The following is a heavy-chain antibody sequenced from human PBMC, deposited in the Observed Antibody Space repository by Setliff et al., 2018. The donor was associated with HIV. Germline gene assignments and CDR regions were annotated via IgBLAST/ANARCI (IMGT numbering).Heavy chain of an antibody. CDR3: ARAPFYSGYDSHDSSGYYLDAFDI. Sequence: SETLSLTCTVSGGSISSGSYYWSWIRQPAGKGLEWIGRIYTSGSTNYNPSLKGRVTISVDTSKKQFSLKVNSVTAADTAVYYCARAPFYSGYDSHDSSGYYLDAFDIWGPGTMVTVSS. D-gene: IGHD3-22*01. CDR2: IYTSGST. V-gene: IGHV4-61*02. J-gene: IGHJ3*02. CDR1: GGSISSGSYY.